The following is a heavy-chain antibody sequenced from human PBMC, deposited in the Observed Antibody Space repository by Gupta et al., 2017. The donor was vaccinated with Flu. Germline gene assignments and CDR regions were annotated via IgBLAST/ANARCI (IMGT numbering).Heavy chain of an antibody. CDR2: T. V-gene: IGHV1-2*02. J-gene: IGHJ5*02. CDR3: ARSPASYYYDSSGYSWFDP. D-gene: IGHD3-22*01. Sequence: TNYAQKFQGRVTMTRDTSISTAYMELSRLRSDDTAVYYCARSPASYYYDSSGYSWFDPWGQGTLVTVSS.